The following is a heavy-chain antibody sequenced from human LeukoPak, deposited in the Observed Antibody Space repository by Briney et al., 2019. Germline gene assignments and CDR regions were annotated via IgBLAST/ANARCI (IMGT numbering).Heavy chain of an antibody. J-gene: IGHJ3*02. CDR2: IYTSGST. D-gene: IGHD3-10*01. CDR1: GGSLSSYY. V-gene: IGHV4-4*07. CDR3: ARDHGLGGSGSYYTTYAFDI. Sequence: SETLSLTCTVSGGSLSSYYWSWIRQPAGKGLEWIGRIYTSGSTNYNPSLKSRVTMSVDTSKNQFSLKLSSVTAADTAVYYCARDHGLGGSGSYYTTYAFDIWGQGTMVTVSS.